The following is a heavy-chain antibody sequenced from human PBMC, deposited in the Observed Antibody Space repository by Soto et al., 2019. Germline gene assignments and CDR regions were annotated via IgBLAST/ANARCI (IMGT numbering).Heavy chain of an antibody. Sequence: GGSLRLSCAASGFTFSSYAMRWVRQDPGKGLEWVAVISYDGSNKYYADSVKGRFTISRDNSKNTLYLQMNSLRAEDTAVYYCARDFDYWGQGTLVTVSS. CDR1: GFTFSSYA. J-gene: IGHJ4*02. CDR2: ISYDGSNK. CDR3: ARDFDY. V-gene: IGHV3-30-3*01.